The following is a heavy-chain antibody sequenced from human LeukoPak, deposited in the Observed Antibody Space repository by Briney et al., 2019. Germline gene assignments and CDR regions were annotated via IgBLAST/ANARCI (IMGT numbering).Heavy chain of an antibody. J-gene: IGHJ4*02. CDR2: INPNSGGT. CDR1: GYTFTGYC. CDR3: ARSGRAPRFGYCSGGSCYVYHY. D-gene: IGHD2-15*01. V-gene: IGHV1-2*02. Sequence: ASVKVSCKASGYTFTGYCMHWVRQAPGQGLEWMGWINPNSGGTNYAQKFQGRVTMTRDTSISTAYMELSRLRSDDTAVYYCARSGRAPRFGYCSGGSCYVYHYWGQGTLVTVSS.